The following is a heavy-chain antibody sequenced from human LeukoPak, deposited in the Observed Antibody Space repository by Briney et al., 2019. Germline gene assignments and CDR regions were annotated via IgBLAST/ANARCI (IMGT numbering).Heavy chain of an antibody. CDR2: IWYDGSNK. CDR3: ARIPRLYSSGWYYFDY. V-gene: IGHV3-33*01. J-gene: IGHJ4*02. Sequence: PGRSLRLSCAASGFTFSSYGMHWVRQAPGKGLEWVAVIWYDGSNKYYADSVKGRFTISRDNSKNTLYLQMNSLRAEDTAVYYCARIPRLYSSGWYYFDYWGQGTLVTVSS. CDR1: GFTFSSYG. D-gene: IGHD6-19*01.